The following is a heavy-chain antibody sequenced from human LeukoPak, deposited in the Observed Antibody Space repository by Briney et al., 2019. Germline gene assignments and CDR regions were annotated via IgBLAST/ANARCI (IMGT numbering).Heavy chain of an antibody. J-gene: IGHJ5*02. V-gene: IGHV1-2*02. CDR3: ARGGDSSSWYGWFDP. Sequence: GASVKVSCKASGYTFTGYYMHWVRQAPGQGLEWMGWINPNSGGTIYAQKFQGRVTMTRDTYINTAYMELSRLKSDDTAVYYCARGGDSSSWYGWFDPWGQGTLVTVSS. CDR1: GYTFTGYY. D-gene: IGHD6-13*01. CDR2: INPNSGGT.